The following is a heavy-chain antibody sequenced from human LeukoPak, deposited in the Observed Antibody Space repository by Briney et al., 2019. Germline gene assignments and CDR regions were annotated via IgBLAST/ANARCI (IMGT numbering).Heavy chain of an antibody. V-gene: IGHV3-30*02. D-gene: IGHD1-26*01. CDR1: GFTFSSYG. J-gene: IGHJ4*02. Sequence: GGSLRLSCAASGFTFSSYGMHWVRQAPGKGLEWVAFIWYDGSKKYYADSVKGQFTISRDNSKNTLYLQMNSLRAEDTAVYYCAKEAGGSYFFDHWGQGTLVTVSS. CDR2: IWYDGSKK. CDR3: AKEAGGSYFFDH.